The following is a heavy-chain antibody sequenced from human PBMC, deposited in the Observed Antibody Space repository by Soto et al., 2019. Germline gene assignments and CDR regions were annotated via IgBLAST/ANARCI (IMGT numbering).Heavy chain of an antibody. D-gene: IGHD3-9*01. J-gene: IGHJ6*02. V-gene: IGHV4-34*01. CDR3: ARNADYDILTGYYGMDV. CDR2: INHSGST. Sequence: SETLSLTCAVYGGSFSGYYWSWIRQPPGKGLEWIGEINHSGSTNYNPSLKSRVTISVDTSKNQFSLKLSSVTAADTAVYYCARNADYDILTGYYGMDVWGQGTTVTVSS. CDR1: GGSFSGYY.